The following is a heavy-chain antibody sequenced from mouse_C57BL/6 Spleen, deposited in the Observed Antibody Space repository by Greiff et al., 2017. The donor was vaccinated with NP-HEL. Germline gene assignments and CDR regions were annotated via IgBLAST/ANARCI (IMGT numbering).Heavy chain of an antibody. CDR1: GFTFSSYT. CDR2: ISGGGGNT. D-gene: IGHD4-1*01. J-gene: IGHJ1*03. CDR3: ARQETGTWYFDV. Sequence: DVMLVESGGGLVKPGGSLKLSCAASGFTFSSYTMSWVRQTPEKRLEWVATISGGGGNTYYPDSVKGRFTISRDNAKNTLYLQMSSLRSEDTALYYCARQETGTWYFDVWGTGTTVTVSS. V-gene: IGHV5-9*01.